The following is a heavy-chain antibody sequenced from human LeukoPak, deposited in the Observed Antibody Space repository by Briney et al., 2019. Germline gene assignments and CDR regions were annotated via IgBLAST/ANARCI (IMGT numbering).Heavy chain of an antibody. Sequence: GGSLRLSCAASGFTFSSYAMSWVRQAPGKGQEWVSAISGSGGSTYYADSVKGRFTLSRDNSKTTLYLQMNSLRVEDTAVYYCAKGGMNSGSYRVFDYWGQGTLVTVPS. CDR1: GFTFSSYA. D-gene: IGHD1-26*01. CDR2: ISGSGGST. V-gene: IGHV3-23*01. J-gene: IGHJ4*02. CDR3: AKGGMNSGSYRVFDY.